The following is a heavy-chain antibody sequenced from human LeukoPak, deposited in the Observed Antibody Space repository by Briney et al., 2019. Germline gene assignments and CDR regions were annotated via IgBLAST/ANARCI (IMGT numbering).Heavy chain of an antibody. Sequence: GGSLRLSCAASGFTFSSYGMHWVRQAPGKGLEWVAVIWYDGSNKYYADSVKGRFTISRDNSKNTLYLQVNSLRAEDTAVYYCARQGGYSYDYFDHWGQGTLVTVSS. J-gene: IGHJ4*02. CDR1: GFTFSSYG. V-gene: IGHV3-33*01. CDR2: IWYDGSNK. CDR3: ARQGGYSYDYFDH. D-gene: IGHD5-18*01.